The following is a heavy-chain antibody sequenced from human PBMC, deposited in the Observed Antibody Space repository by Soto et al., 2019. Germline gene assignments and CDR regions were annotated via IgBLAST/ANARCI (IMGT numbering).Heavy chain of an antibody. Sequence: GGSLRLSCAASGFTFISYSMNWVRQAPGKGLEWVSSISSSSSYIYYADSVKGRFTISRDNAKNSLYLQMNSLRAEDTAVYYCAREVGYYGSGSYVPFDDWGQGTLVTVSS. CDR1: GFTFISYS. D-gene: IGHD3-10*01. CDR2: ISSSSSYI. J-gene: IGHJ4*02. CDR3: AREVGYYGSGSYVPFDD. V-gene: IGHV3-21*01.